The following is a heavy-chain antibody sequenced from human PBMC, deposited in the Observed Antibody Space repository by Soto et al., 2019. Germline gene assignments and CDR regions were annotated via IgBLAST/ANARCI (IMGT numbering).Heavy chain of an antibody. D-gene: IGHD1-20*01. J-gene: IGHJ4*02. CDR2: IYYSGST. V-gene: IGHV4-30-4*01. Sequence: SETLSLTCTVSGGSISSGDYYWSWTRQPPGKGLEWIGYIYYSGSTYYNPSLKSRVTISVDTSKNQFALKLSSVTAADTAVYYCASAPLKITGTYFDYWGQGTLVTVSS. CDR3: ASAPLKITGTYFDY. CDR1: GGSISSGDYY.